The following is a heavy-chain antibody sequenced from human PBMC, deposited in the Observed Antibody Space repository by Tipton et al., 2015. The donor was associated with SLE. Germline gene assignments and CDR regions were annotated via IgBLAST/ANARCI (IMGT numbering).Heavy chain of an antibody. J-gene: IGHJ2*01. V-gene: IGHV3-64D*08. D-gene: IGHD6-13*01. CDR1: EFTFSTYG. CDR2: ISRNGDIT. CDR3: VKDRSGSWYGYFDL. Sequence: GFLRLSCAASEFTFSTYGMHWVRQAPGKGLEYVSAISRNGDITHYADSVRGRFTISRDNSKNTLYLQMSSLRTDDTAVYYCVKDRSGSWYGYFDLCGRGTLVTVSS.